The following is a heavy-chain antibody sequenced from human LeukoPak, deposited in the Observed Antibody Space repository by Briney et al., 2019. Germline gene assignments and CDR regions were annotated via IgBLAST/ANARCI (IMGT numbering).Heavy chain of an antibody. Sequence: GGSLRLSCAASGFTFSSYAMHWVRQAPGKGLEWVAVISYDGSNEYYADSVKGRFTISRDNSKNTLYLQMNSLRAEDTAVYYCARAKTMTFDYWGQGTLVTVSS. CDR3: ARAKTMTFDY. J-gene: IGHJ4*02. CDR1: GFTFSSYA. D-gene: IGHD3-22*01. CDR2: ISYDGSNE. V-gene: IGHV3-30*04.